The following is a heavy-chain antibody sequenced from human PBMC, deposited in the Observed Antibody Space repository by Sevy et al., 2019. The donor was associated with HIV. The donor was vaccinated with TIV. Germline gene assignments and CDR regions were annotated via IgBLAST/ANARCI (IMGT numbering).Heavy chain of an antibody. J-gene: IGHJ2*01. CDR3: ARGPGAATQEAFDL. CDR2: IHSGGSV. D-gene: IGHD2-15*01. V-gene: IGHV4-4*07. Sequence: SETLSLTCTVSGASISNYYWTWIRHPAGKALEWLGRIHSGGSVDYNPSLKSRVTMSVDTSKNHFSLKINSMNGADTAIYYCARGPGAATQEAFDLWGRGTMVTVSS. CDR1: GASISNYY.